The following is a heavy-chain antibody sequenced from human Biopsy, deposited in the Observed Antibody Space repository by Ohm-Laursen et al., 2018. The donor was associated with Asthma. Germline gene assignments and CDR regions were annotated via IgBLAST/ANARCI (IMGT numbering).Heavy chain of an antibody. V-gene: IGHV3-30*03. CDR2: ISSDGHIK. CDR3: AAESGRDSGDSGGLDA. J-gene: IGHJ4*03. Sequence: SLRLSCAVSGFVFSQSDIHWVRQAPGKGLEWVALISSDGHIKKYVDSEKGRFTISRDNSRNRLYLQISSLRVEDSAVYFCAAESGRDSGDSGGLDAWGRGTRVAVSS. D-gene: IGHD4-17*01. CDR1: GFVFSQSD.